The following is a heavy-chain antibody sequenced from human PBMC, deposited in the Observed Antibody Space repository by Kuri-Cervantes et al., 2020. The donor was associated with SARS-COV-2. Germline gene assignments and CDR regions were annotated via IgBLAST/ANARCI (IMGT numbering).Heavy chain of an antibody. CDR2: ISYDGSNK. J-gene: IGHJ4*02. CDR1: GFTFSSYA. V-gene: IGHV3-30-3*01. CDR3: VRDGDHWNFDY. Sequence: GGSLRLSCAASGFTFSSYAMHWVRQAPGKGLEWVAVISYDGSNKYYADSVKGRFTLSRDNAKNMLFLQMNSLRAGDTAVYYCVRDGDHWNFDYWGQGTLVTVSS. D-gene: IGHD1-1*01.